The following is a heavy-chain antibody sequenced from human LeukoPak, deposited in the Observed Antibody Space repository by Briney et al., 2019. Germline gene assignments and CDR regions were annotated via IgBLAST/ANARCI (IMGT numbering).Heavy chain of an antibody. V-gene: IGHV3-74*01. CDR3: ARESAVAGPANYYYYYYMDV. CDR2: INSDGSST. J-gene: IGHJ6*03. CDR1: EFTFSSYW. D-gene: IGHD6-19*01. Sequence: PGGSLRLSCAASEFTFSSYWMHWVRQAPGKGLVWVSRINSDGSSTSYADSVKGRFTISRDNAKNTLYLQMNSLRAEDTAVYYCARESAVAGPANYYYYYYMDVWGKGTTVTVSS.